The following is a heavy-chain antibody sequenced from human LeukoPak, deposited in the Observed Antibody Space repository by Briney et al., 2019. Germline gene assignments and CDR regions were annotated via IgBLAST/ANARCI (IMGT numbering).Heavy chain of an antibody. D-gene: IGHD3-10*01. V-gene: IGHV4-4*07. CDR2: IYTSGST. J-gene: IGHJ4*02. CDR3: ARDLIVPVGLTGSGSYSTDY. Sequence: SETLSLTCTASGGSISSYYWSWIRQPAGKGLEWIGRIYTSGSTNYNPSLKSRVTMSVDTSKNQFSLKLSSVTAADTAVYYCARDLIVPVGLTGSGSYSTDYWGQGTLVTVSS. CDR1: GGSISSYY.